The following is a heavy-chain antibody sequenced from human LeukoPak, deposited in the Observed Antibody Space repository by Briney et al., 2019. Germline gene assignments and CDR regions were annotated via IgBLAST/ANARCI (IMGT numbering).Heavy chain of an antibody. CDR2: IKQDGSEK. Sequence: PGGSLRLSCAASGFTFSSYWMSWVRQAPGKGLEWVANIKQDGSEKYYVDSVKGRFTISRDNGKNSLYLQMNSLRAEDTAVYYCARESLVGATHYYYYYMDVWGKGTTVTVSS. CDR3: ARESLVGATHYYYYYMDV. D-gene: IGHD1-26*01. J-gene: IGHJ6*03. CDR1: GFTFSSYW. V-gene: IGHV3-7*01.